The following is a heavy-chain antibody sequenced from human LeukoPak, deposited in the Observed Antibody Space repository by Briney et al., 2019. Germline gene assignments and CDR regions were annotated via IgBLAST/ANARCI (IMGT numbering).Heavy chain of an antibody. CDR3: AKQKRKYSYALFDY. J-gene: IGHJ4*02. V-gene: IGHV3-23*01. D-gene: IGHD5-18*01. CDR1: GYTFGEYE. CDR2: ISGRGGRT. Sequence: PGGSLRLSCAASGYTFGEYEMSWVRHAPGKGLEWVSDISGRGGRTYYTDSVKGRYTISRDNSKNTLYLQMNSQRAEDTAVYYCAKQKRKYSYALFDYWGQGTLVTVSS.